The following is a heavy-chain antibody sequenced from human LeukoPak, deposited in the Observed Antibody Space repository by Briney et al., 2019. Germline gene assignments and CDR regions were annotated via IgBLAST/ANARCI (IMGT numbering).Heavy chain of an antibody. CDR3: ARDLFSGAEMATFDY. CDR2: ISGNGGYT. CDR1: GFVFSTYG. D-gene: IGHD5-24*01. J-gene: IGHJ4*02. V-gene: IGHV3-64*01. Sequence: GGSLRLSCAASGFVFSTYGMHWVRQAPGKGLEYVSGISGNGGYTDYANSVKGRFTISRDNFKNTLYLQMGSLRAEDMAVYYCARDLFSGAEMATFDYWGQGTLVTVSS.